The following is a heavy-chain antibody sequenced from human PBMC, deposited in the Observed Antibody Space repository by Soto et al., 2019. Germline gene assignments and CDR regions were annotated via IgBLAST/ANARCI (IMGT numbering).Heavy chain of an antibody. J-gene: IGHJ3*01. D-gene: IGHD6-13*01. V-gene: IGHV3-30*18. CDR3: AKDQVIAASHGID. CDR2: ISNDANDK. Sequence: QVQLVESGGGVVQPGRSLRLSCAASGFTFNNYGMHWVRQAPGKGLEWVAAISNDANDKYYADSVKGRLTISRDNSKNTLYLQANSLTTEDTAVYYCAKDQVIAASHGIDWGQGTMVTVSS. CDR1: GFTFNNYG.